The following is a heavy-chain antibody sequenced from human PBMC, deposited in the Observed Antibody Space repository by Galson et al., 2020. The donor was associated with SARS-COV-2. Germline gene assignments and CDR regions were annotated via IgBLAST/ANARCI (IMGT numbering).Heavy chain of an antibody. Sequence: SETLSLTCAVYGGSFSDYSWTWVRQPPGKGLEWSGEISHSGSTNYSPSLKSRVFMPVDTSKNQFSLKLSAVTAADTAVYYCVRGRSRPIMVFDYYYFYMDVWGKGTTVTVSS. V-gene: IGHV4-34*01. CDR1: GGSFSDYS. D-gene: IGHD2-8*01. CDR2: ISHSGST. CDR3: VRGRSRPIMVFDYYYFYMDV. J-gene: IGHJ6*03.